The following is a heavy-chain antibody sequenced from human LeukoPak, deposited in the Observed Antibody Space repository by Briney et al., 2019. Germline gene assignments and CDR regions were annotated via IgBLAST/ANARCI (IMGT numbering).Heavy chain of an antibody. V-gene: IGHV3-66*01. Sequence: HPGGSLRLSCAASGFTVSSNYMSWVRQAPGKGLEWVSVIYSGGSTYYADSVKGRFTISRDNSKNTLYLQMNSLRAEDTAVYYCARVYHLRSPYYYYYMDVWGKGTTVTISS. D-gene: IGHD3-3*02. CDR3: ARVYHLRSPYYYYYMDV. CDR1: GFTVSSNY. J-gene: IGHJ6*03. CDR2: IYSGGST.